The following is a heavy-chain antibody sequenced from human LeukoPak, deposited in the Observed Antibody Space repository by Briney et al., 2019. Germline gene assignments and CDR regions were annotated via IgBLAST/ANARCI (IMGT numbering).Heavy chain of an antibody. CDR1: GFTFSSYE. CDR2: ISSSGSTI. CDR3: ARDRDVVAVAGPGFFDY. J-gene: IGHJ4*02. Sequence: GGSLRLSCAASGFTFSSYEMNWVRQAPGKGLEWVSYISSSGSTIYYADSVKGRFTIPRDNAKNSLYLQMNSLRAEDTAVYYCARDRDVVAVAGPGFFDYWGQGTLVTVSS. D-gene: IGHD6-19*01. V-gene: IGHV3-48*03.